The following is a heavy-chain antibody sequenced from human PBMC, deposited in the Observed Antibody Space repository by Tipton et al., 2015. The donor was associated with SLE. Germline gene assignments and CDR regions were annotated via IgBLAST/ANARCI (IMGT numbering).Heavy chain of an antibody. J-gene: IGHJ4*02. CDR2: FYHSGNT. D-gene: IGHD6-6*01. V-gene: IGHV4-38-2*02. Sequence: LRLSCIVSRYSISSGYYWGWMRQAPGKELEWIGSFYHSGNTYYNPSLTSRVTISADTSKNQFSLRLNSVTAADTAVYYCARLVPSSSGSAFDYWGQGTLVTVST. CDR3: ARLVPSSSGSAFDY. CDR1: RYSISSGYY.